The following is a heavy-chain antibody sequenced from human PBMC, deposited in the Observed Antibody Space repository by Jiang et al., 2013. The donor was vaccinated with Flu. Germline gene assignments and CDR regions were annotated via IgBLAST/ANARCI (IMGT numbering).Heavy chain of an antibody. D-gene: IGHD1/OR15-1a*01. J-gene: IGHJ5*02. CDR3: ARVKEGTGWFDP. CDR2: IYTSGNT. V-gene: IGHV4-4*07. Sequence: LLKPSETLSLTCTVSGGSVSSFYWSWIRQPAGKGLEWIGRIYTSGNTNYNPSLKSRVTMSVDTSKNQFSLKLTSVTAADTAVYYCARVKEGTGWFDPWGQGTLVTVSS. CDR1: GGSVSSFY.